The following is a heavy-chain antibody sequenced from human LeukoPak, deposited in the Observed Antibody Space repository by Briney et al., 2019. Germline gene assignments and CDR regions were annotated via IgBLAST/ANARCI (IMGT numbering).Heavy chain of an antibody. V-gene: IGHV1-2*02. D-gene: IGHD6-13*01. CDR3: ARDEQQLEHIAY. CDR1: GYTFTGYY. J-gene: IGHJ4*02. Sequence: GASVKVSCKASGYTFTGYYVHWVRQAPGQGLEWMGWINPNSGGTNYEQKFQGRVTMTRDTSISTAYMELTRLRSDDTAVYYCARDEQQLEHIAYWGQGTLVTVSS. CDR2: INPNSGGT.